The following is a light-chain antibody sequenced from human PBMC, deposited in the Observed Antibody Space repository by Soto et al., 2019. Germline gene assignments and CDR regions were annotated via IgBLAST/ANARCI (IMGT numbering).Light chain of an antibody. CDR2: GAS. Sequence: EIVLTQSPDTLSLPPGERGTLSCRASQTIGDNDLAWYQQKPGQAPRLLIYGASSRATGIPDRFSGSGSGTDFALSISSLEPEDFAVYYCQQYGSSPHFGGGTKVDIK. CDR1: QTIGDND. J-gene: IGKJ4*01. V-gene: IGKV3-20*01. CDR3: QQYGSSPH.